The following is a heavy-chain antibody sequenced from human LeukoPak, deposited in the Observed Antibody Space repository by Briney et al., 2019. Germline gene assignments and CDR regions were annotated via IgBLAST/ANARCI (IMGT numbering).Heavy chain of an antibody. J-gene: IGHJ5*02. D-gene: IGHD3-10*01. V-gene: IGHV1-18*01. CDR3: AREGSYYYGSGRASWFDP. CDR2: ISAYSGNT. Sequence: ASVKVSCKASGYTFTSYGISWERQAPGQGLEWMGWISAYSGNTNYAQKLQGRVTMTTDTSTSTAYMELRSLRSDDTAVYYCAREGSYYYGSGRASWFDPWGQGTLVTVSS. CDR1: GYTFTSYG.